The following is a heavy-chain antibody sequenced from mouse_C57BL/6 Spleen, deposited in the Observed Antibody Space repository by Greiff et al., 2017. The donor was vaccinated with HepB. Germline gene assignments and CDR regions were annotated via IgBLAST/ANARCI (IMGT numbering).Heavy chain of an antibody. CDR2: ISSGGSYT. CDR3: ARPYGNDNAMDY. CDR1: GFTFSSYG. Sequence: EVQVVESGGDLVKPGGSLKLSCAASGFTFSSYGMSWVRQTPDKRLEWVATISSGGSYTYYPDSVKGRFTISRDNAKNTLYLQMSSLKSEDTAMYYCARPYGNDNAMDYWGQGTSVTVSS. V-gene: IGHV5-6*01. D-gene: IGHD2-10*02. J-gene: IGHJ4*01.